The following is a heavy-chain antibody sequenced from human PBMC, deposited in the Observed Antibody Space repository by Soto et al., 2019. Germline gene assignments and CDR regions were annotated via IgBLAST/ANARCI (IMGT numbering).Heavy chain of an antibody. CDR3: VRSGYSGYYLYYFDY. Sequence: QVQLVESGAEVKKPGSSVKVSCKASGGTFSSYAISWVRQAPGQGLEWMGGIIPIFGTANYAQKFQGRVTITADESTSTAYMELSSLRSEDTAVYYCVRSGYSGYYLYYFDYWGQGTLVTVSS. CDR1: GGTFSSYA. CDR2: IIPIFGTA. D-gene: IGHD3-22*01. V-gene: IGHV1-69*01. J-gene: IGHJ4*02.